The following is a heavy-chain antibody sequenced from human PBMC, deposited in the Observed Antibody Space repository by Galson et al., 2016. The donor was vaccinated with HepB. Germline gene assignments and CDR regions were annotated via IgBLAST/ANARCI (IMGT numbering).Heavy chain of an antibody. Sequence: ETLSLTCTVSGGSISSSSFYWGWIRQPPGKRLEWIGSWYYRGSPFYNAALRSRVSISVDTSKNQLSLQLTSVSAADTAVYPCAMEAMVHGAASFDYWGLGILVTVSS. CDR1: GGSISSSSFY. D-gene: IGHD5-18*01. CDR3: AMEAMVHGAASFDY. CDR2: WYYRGSP. V-gene: IGHV4-39*01. J-gene: IGHJ4*02.